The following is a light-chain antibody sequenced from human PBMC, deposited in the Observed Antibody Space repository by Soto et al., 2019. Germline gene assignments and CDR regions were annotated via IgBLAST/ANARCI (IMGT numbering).Light chain of an antibody. CDR2: RND. V-gene: IGLV1-47*01. J-gene: IGLJ3*02. CDR1: RSNIGSNY. Sequence: QSVLTQPPSASGTPGQRVTISCSGSRSNIGSNYVYWYQQLPGTAPRLLIYRNDQRPSGVPDRFSDSKSGTSASLAISGLRSDDEADYYCAAWDDTLSGVVFCGGTKLTVL. CDR3: AAWDDTLSGVV.